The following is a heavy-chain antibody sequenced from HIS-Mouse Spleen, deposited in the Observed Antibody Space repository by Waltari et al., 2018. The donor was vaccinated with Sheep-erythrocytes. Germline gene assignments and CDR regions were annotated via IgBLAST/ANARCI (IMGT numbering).Heavy chain of an antibody. J-gene: IGHJ6*02. D-gene: IGHD1-26*01. V-gene: IGHV3-23*01. CDR3: AKDAVGARDYYYGMDV. CDR2: ISGSGGST. Sequence: AISGSGGSTYAADSVKGRFTTPRDNSKTTLHQQMNSLRAEDTAVYYCAKDAVGARDYYYGMDVWGQGTTVTVSS.